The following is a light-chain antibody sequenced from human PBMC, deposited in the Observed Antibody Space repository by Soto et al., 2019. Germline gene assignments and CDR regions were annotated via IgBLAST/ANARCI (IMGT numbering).Light chain of an antibody. Sequence: QLVLTQPPSASGTPGQRVTISCSGSNSNIGANPVNWYQQVPGTAPKLLIYSDNQRPSGVPDRFSGSKSGTSASLAIRGLQSEDEAAYFCAAWDDSLNANYVFGTGTKLTVL. CDR1: NSNIGANP. V-gene: IGLV1-44*01. CDR2: SDN. J-gene: IGLJ1*01. CDR3: AAWDDSLNANYV.